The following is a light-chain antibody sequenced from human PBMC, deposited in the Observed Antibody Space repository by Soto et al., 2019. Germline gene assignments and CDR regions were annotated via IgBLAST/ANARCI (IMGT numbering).Light chain of an antibody. CDR2: DAS. Sequence: DIQMTQSPSTLSASVGDRVTITCRASQSISSWLAWYQQKPGKAPKLLIYDASSLESGVPSRFSGSGSGTEFNLTISSLQPDDFATYYCQQYNSYGMYTFGQGTKLEIK. V-gene: IGKV1-5*01. CDR3: QQYNSYGMYT. CDR1: QSISSW. J-gene: IGKJ2*01.